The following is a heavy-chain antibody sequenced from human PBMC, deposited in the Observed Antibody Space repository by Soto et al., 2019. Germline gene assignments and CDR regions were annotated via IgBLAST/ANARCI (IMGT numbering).Heavy chain of an antibody. V-gene: IGHV3-11*01. CDR1: GFTFSDYY. CDR2: ISSSGGST. CDR3: AKDPDYGDYPGY. Sequence: QVQLVESGGGLVKPGGSLRLSCAASGFTFSDYYMSWIRQAPGKGLEWVSYISSSGGSTYYADSVKGRFTISRDNSKNTLYLQMNSLRAEDTAVYYCAKDPDYGDYPGYWGQGTLVTVSS. D-gene: IGHD3-16*01. J-gene: IGHJ4*02.